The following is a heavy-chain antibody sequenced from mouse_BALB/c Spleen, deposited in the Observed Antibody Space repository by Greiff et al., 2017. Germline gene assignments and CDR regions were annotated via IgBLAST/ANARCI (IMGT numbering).Heavy chain of an antibody. CDR2: IRNKANGYTT. Sequence: EVMLVESGGGLVQPGGSLRLSCATSGFTFTDYYMSWVRQPPGKALEWLGFIRNKANGYTTEYSASVKGRFTISRDNSQSILYLQMNTLRAEDSATYYCARVYYRYDGSAMDYWGQGTSVTVSS. V-gene: IGHV7-3*02. CDR1: GFTFTDYY. J-gene: IGHJ4*01. D-gene: IGHD2-14*01. CDR3: ARVYYRYDGSAMDY.